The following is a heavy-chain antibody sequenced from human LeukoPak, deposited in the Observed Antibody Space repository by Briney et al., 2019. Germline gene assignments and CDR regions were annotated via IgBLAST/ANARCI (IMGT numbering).Heavy chain of an antibody. CDR2: IYYSGST. V-gene: IGHV4-59*08. CDR3: ARRSVVTAINFDAFDI. J-gene: IGHJ3*02. CDR1: GGSISSYY. D-gene: IGHD2-21*02. Sequence: SETLSLTCTVSGGSISSYYWSWIRQPPGKGLEWIGYIYYSGSTNYNPSLKSRVTISLDTSKNQFSLKLSSVTAADTAVYYCARRSVVTAINFDAFDIWGQGAMVTVSS.